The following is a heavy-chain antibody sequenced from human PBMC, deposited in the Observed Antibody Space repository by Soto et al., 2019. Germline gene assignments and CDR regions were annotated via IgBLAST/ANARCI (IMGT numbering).Heavy chain of an antibody. V-gene: IGHV4-38-2*01. CDR1: GYSIDSGYY. J-gene: IGHJ6*02. Sequence: SETLSLTCAVSGYSIDSGYYWGWVRQPPGKGLEWSGKIYNSGSTYFNPSLRSRVTISQDATRDQFSLSMSAVTAADTAVYFCARYAYDYYDGMDVWGQGTTVTVSS. CDR2: IYNSGST. CDR3: ARYAYDYYDGMDV.